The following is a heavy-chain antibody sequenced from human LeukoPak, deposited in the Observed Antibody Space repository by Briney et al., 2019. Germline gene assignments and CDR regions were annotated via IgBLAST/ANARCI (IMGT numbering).Heavy chain of an antibody. J-gene: IGHJ4*02. CDR3: ARGAGFDY. CDR2: INHSGST. CDR1: GGSFSGYY. Sequence: SETLSLTCAVYGGSFSGYYWSWIRQPPGKGLEWIGEINHSGSTNYNPSLKSRVTISVDTSKNQFSLKLSSVAAADTAVYYCARGAGFDYWGQGTLVTVSS. V-gene: IGHV4-34*01.